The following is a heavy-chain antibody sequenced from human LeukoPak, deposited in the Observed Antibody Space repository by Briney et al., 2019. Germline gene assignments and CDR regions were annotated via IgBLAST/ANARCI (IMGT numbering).Heavy chain of an antibody. D-gene: IGHD5-24*01. Sequence: GGSLRLSCAASGITFSSYGMGWVRQAPVKGLEWVSAITGGGDTTYYADSVKGRFTISRDNSKNTLYLQMNSLRAEDTAVYYCAKGRRDGFNYGIDVWGQGTTVTVSS. J-gene: IGHJ6*02. V-gene: IGHV3-23*01. CDR2: ITGGGDTT. CDR3: AKGRRDGFNYGIDV. CDR1: GITFSSYG.